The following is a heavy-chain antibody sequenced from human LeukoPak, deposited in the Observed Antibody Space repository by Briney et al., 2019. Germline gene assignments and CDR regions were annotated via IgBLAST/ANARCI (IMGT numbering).Heavy chain of an antibody. CDR1: GGSFSGYY. CDR3: ASQDDYGDYVEVY. V-gene: IGHV4-34*01. CDR2: INHSGST. J-gene: IGHJ4*02. Sequence: PSETLSLACAVYGGSFSGYYWSWIRQSPGKGLEWIGEINHSGSTNYNPSLKSRVTISVDTSKNQFSLKLSSVTAADTAVYYCASQDDYGDYVEVYWGQGTLVTVSS. D-gene: IGHD4-17*01.